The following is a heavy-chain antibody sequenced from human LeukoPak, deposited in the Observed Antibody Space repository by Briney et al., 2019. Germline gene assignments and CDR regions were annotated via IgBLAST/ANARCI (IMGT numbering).Heavy chain of an antibody. CDR1: GGSISSSSYY. V-gene: IGHV4-39*07. J-gene: IGHJ4*02. CDR2: IYYSGST. CDR3: ARRPYGSGSYGPSYFDY. D-gene: IGHD3-10*01. Sequence: PSETLSLTCTVCGGSISSSSYYWGWIRQPPGKGLEWIGSIYYSGSTYYNPSLKSRVTISVDTSKNQFSLKLSSVTAADTAVYYCARRPYGSGSYGPSYFDYWGQGTLVTVSS.